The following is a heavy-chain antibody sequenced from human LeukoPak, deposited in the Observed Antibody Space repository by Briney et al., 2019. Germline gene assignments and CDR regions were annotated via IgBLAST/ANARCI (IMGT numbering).Heavy chain of an antibody. V-gene: IGHV1-69*04. CDR3: AVGDGYNLSPFDY. CDR2: IIPILGIA. J-gene: IGHJ4*02. D-gene: IGHD5-12*01. CDR1: GGTFSSYA. Sequence: GASVKVSCKASGGTFSSYAISWVRQAPGQGLEWMGRIIPILGIANYAQKFQGRVTITADKSTSTAYMELSNLRSEDTAVYYCAVGDGYNLSPFDYWGQGTLVTVSS.